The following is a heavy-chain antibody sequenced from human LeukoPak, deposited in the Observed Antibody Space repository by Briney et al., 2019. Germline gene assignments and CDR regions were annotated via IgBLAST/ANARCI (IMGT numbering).Heavy chain of an antibody. J-gene: IGHJ3*02. CDR2: IYYSGST. CDR3: ARSGYSYGADAFDI. D-gene: IGHD5-18*01. V-gene: IGHV4-59*01. Sequence: SETLSLTCTVSGGSISSYYCSWIRQPPGKGLEWVGYIYYSGSTNYNPSLKSRVTISVDTSRTQFSLKLSSVTAADTAVYYCARSGYSYGADAFDIWGQGTMVTVSS. CDR1: GGSISSYY.